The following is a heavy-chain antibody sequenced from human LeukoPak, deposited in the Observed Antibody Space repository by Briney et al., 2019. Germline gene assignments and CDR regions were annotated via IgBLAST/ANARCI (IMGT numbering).Heavy chain of an antibody. CDR2: INPNGGGT. CDR3: AREFFYSSGTKSNRVDY. V-gene: IGHV1-2*02. CDR1: GYTFTSYG. Sequence: ASVKVSCKASGYTFTSYGISWVRQAPGQGLEWMGWINPNGGGTNYAQKFQGRVTMTRDTSISTAYMELSRLRSEDTAVYYCAREFFYSSGTKSNRVDYWGQGTLVTVSS. D-gene: IGHD6-19*01. J-gene: IGHJ4*02.